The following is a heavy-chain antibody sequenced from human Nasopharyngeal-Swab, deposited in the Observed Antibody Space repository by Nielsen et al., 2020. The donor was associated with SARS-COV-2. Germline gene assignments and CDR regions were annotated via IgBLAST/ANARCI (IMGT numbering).Heavy chain of an antibody. CDR2: ISAYNGNT. J-gene: IGHJ6*02. V-gene: IGHV1-18*01. CDR1: VYTFPSYV. D-gene: IGHD3-10*01. CDR3: ARGYGSGSYYAYYYYGMDV. Sequence: ALVNVSCLASVYTFPSYVIIWVGQPPGRELEWMGWISAYNGNTNYAQKLQGRVTMTTDTSTSTAYMELRSLRSDDTAVYYCARGYGSGSYYAYYYYGMDVWGQGTTVTVSS.